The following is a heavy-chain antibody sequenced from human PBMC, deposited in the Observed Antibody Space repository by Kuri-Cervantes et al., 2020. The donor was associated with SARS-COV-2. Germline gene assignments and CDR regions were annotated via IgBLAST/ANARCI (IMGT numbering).Heavy chain of an antibody. Sequence: GESLKISCAASGFSFSGYWMSWVRQAPGKGLEWVANIEGDGSQKYYVDSVKGRFTISGDNAKNSVYLQMNSLRAEDTAVYYCARHTPSYYDFWSGYLIYYGMDVWGQGTTVTVSS. CDR2: IEGDGSQK. CDR3: ARHTPSYYDFWSGYLIYYGMDV. D-gene: IGHD3-3*01. J-gene: IGHJ6*02. V-gene: IGHV3-7*05. CDR1: GFSFSGYW.